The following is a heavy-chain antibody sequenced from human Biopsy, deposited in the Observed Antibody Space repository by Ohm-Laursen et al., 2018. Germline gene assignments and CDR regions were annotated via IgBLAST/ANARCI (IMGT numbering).Heavy chain of an antibody. Sequence: GTLSLTCTVSGGSLNFYYWSWIRQPPGKGLEWIGYMYYSGSTKYSPSLKNRVTVSFDTSRNQFSLKLTSMTPADTAVYYCVRGRSPANYWGQGALVIVSS. V-gene: IGHV4-59*01. D-gene: IGHD3-16*01. CDR1: GGSLNFYY. J-gene: IGHJ4*02. CDR2: MYYSGST. CDR3: VRGRSPANY.